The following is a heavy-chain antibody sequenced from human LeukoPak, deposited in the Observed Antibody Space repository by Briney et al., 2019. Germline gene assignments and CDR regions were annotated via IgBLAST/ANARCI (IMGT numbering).Heavy chain of an antibody. CDR1: GFTFSSYG. Sequence: GGSLRLSCAASGFTFSSYGMHWVRQAPGKGLEWVAVIWYDGSIKFYVDSVKGRFTISRDNAKNSLYLQMNSLRAEDTALYYCAKEDYGDYTFDYWGQGTLVTVSS. V-gene: IGHV3-33*03. J-gene: IGHJ4*02. D-gene: IGHD4-17*01. CDR2: IWYDGSIK. CDR3: AKEDYGDYTFDY.